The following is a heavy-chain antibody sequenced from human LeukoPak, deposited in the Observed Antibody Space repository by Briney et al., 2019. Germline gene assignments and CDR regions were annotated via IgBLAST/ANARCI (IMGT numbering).Heavy chain of an antibody. CDR3: ANINSGGGYYYGSSGYSSCFDF. D-gene: IGHD3-22*01. V-gene: IGHV3-48*02. Sequence: PGGSLRLSCAASGFTFSSYGMNWVRQAPGKGLEWVSYIDSSSSTIYYADSVKGRFTISRDNAKNSLYLQMNSLRDEDTAVYYCANINSGGGYYYGSSGYSSCFDFWGQGTLVTVSS. J-gene: IGHJ4*02. CDR2: IDSSSSTI. CDR1: GFTFSSYG.